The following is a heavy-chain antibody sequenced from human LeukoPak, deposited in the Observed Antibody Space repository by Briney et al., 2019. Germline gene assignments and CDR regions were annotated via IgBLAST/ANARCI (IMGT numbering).Heavy chain of an antibody. Sequence: ASVKVSCKASGYTFTSYYMHWVRQAPGQGLEWMGIINPSGGNTSYAQKFQGRVTMTRDTSTSTVYMELSSLRSEDTAVYYCARDSPQGHDYGDYRWYFDLWGRGTLVTVSS. CDR2: INPSGGNT. D-gene: IGHD4-17*01. V-gene: IGHV1-46*01. CDR1: GYTFTSYY. CDR3: ARDSPQGHDYGDYRWYFDL. J-gene: IGHJ2*01.